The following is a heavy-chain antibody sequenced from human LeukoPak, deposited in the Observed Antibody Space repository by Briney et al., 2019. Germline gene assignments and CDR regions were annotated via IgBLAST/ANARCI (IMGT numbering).Heavy chain of an antibody. CDR2: TYYRSTWYN. J-gene: IGHJ5*02. D-gene: IGHD2-2*01. CDR1: GDSVSSDSVT. Sequence: SQTLSLTCAISGDSVSSDSVTWNWIRQSPSRGLEWLGRTYYRSTWYNDYAVSVRGRITINPDTSKNQFSLHLNSVTPEDTAVYYCARRLTQYDCFDPWGQGILVTVSS. CDR3: ARRLTQYDCFDP. V-gene: IGHV6-1*01.